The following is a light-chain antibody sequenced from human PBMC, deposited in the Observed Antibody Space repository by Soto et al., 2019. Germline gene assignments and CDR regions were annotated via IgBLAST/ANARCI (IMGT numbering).Light chain of an antibody. J-gene: IGKJ5*01. CDR1: QGISSD. Sequence: IQLTQSPSSLSASVGDRVTITCRASQGISSDLAWYQQKPGKAPKLLIYSASTLQNGVPSRFSGSVSGTDFPLTISGLQPEDFANYYCQQLNSYPVTFGQVTLLEIK. CDR3: QQLNSYPVT. CDR2: SAS. V-gene: IGKV1-9*01.